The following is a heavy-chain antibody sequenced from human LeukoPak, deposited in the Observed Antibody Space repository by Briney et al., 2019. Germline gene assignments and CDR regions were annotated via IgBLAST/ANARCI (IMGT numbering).Heavy chain of an antibody. V-gene: IGHV4-4*02. CDR2: IYHSGST. D-gene: IGHD2-2*01. Sequence: PSGTLSLTCAVSGGSISSSNWWSWVRQPPGMGLEWIGEIYHSGSTNYNPSLKSRVTISVDKSKNQFSLKLSSVTAADTAVYYCARARSEGVPAGTLPDYWGQGTLVIASS. CDR3: ARARSEGVPAGTLPDY. CDR1: GGSISSSNW. J-gene: IGHJ4*02.